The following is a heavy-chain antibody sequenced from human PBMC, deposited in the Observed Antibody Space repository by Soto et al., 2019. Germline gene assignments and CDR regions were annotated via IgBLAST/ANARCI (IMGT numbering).Heavy chain of an antibody. V-gene: IGHV1-18*01. CDR1: GYTFSDYY. J-gene: IGHJ3*02. CDR3: ARVSYGSGGPYGFYI. Sequence: ASVKVSCKASGYTFSDYYVTWVRQAPGHGLEWMGWISPHNDNTNLAQNVKGRVILTTDTSSNTAFMELRSLTSDDTATYYCARVSYGSGGPYGFYIWGQGTMVTVSS. CDR2: ISPHNDNT. D-gene: IGHD6-19*01.